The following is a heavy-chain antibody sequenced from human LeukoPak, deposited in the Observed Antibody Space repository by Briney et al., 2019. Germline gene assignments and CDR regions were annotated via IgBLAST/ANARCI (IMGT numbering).Heavy chain of an antibody. J-gene: IGHJ4*02. V-gene: IGHV5-51*01. Sequence: GESLKISCKASGYSFTNYWIGWVRQMPGKGLEWMGIIFPGDSDTIYSPSFQGQVIISADKSISTAYLQWSSLKASDTAMYFCARPETTGYFYDFDYWGQRTLVTVSS. CDR2: IFPGDSDT. D-gene: IGHD5-18*01. CDR1: GYSFTNYW. CDR3: ARPETTGYFYDFDY.